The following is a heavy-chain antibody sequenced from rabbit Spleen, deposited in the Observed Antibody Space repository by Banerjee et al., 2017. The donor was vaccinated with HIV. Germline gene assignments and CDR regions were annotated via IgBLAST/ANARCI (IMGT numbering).Heavy chain of an antibody. V-gene: IGHV1S45*01. CDR2: IYGAGGYNT. CDR3: ARDGISGSSVAFGL. J-gene: IGHJ4*01. Sequence: QEQLEESGGDLVKPEGSLTLTCTASGFSFSSSGWICWVRQAPGKGLEWIACIYGAGGYNTYYATWAKGRFTISKTSSTTVTLQMTSLTAADTATYFCARDGISGSSVAFGLWGPGTLVTVS. D-gene: IGHD8-1*01. CDR1: GFSFSSSGW.